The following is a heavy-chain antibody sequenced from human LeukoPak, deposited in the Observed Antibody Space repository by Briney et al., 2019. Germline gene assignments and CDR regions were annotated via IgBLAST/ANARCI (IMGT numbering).Heavy chain of an antibody. V-gene: IGHV3-21*01. CDR1: GFTFSSYS. CDR2: ISSSSSYI. CDR3: ARDPSIYDILTGYQPPYFDY. J-gene: IGHJ4*02. Sequence: PGGSLRLSCAASGFTFSSYSMNWVRQAPGKGLECVSSISSSSSYIYYADSVKGRFTISRDNAKNSLYLQMNSLRAEDTAVYYCARDPSIYDILTGYQPPYFDYWGQGTLVTVSS. D-gene: IGHD3-9*01.